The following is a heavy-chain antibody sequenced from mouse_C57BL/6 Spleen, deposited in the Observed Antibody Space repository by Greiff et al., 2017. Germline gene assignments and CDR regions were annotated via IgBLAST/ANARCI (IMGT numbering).Heavy chain of an antibody. CDR1: GYTFTEYT. D-gene: IGHD1-1*01. J-gene: IGHJ2*01. CDR2: FYPGSGSI. V-gene: IGHV1-62-2*01. Sequence: VQLQQSGAELVKPGASVKLSCKASGYTFTEYTIHWVKQRPGQGLEWIGWFYPGSGSIKYNEKFKDKATLTADKSSSTVYMELSRLTSEDSAVYFCARHGSYCYGSSYYYFDYWGQGTTLTVSS. CDR3: ARHGSYCYGSSYYYFDY.